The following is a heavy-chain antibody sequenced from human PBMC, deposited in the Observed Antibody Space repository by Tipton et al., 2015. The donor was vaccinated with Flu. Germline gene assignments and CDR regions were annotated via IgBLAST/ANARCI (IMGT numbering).Heavy chain of an antibody. J-gene: IGHJ4*02. CDR3: ARDRGFGAYTFDY. D-gene: IGHD3-10*01. Sequence: QSGPEVKKPGASVRISCTASGYTFTNYNMHWVRQAPGQGPEWMGIIYPSSGGTTYAQRFQGRVTVTRDKSTSTVYMELSSLRSEDTAFYYCARDRGFGAYTFDYWGQGTLVTVAS. CDR2: IYPSSGGT. CDR1: GYTFTNYN. V-gene: IGHV1-46*01.